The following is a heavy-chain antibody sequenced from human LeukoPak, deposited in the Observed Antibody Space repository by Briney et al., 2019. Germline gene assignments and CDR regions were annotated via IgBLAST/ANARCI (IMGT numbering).Heavy chain of an antibody. D-gene: IGHD5-24*01. J-gene: IGHJ6*03. V-gene: IGHV4-34*01. CDR2: INHSGST. CDR3: ARGGGMGHYYYYMDV. Sequence: ASETLSLTCAVYGGSFSGYYWSWIRQPPGKGLEWIGEINHSGSTNYNPSLKSRVTISVDTSKNQFSLKLSSVTAADTAMYYCARGGGMGHYYYYMDVWGKGTTVTVSS. CDR1: GGSFSGYY.